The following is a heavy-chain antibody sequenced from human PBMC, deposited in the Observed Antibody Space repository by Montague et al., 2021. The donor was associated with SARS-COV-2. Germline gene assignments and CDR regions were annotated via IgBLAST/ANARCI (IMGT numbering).Heavy chain of an antibody. V-gene: IGHV4-39*07. J-gene: IGHJ6*02. CDR2: IYYSGST. CDR3: ARDVDSFYGMDV. Sequence: SETLSLTCTVSGGSISSSSYYWGWIRQPPGKGLEWIGSIYYSGSTYYNPSLKSRVTISVDTSKNQFSLKLSSVTAADTAVYYCARDVDSFYGMDVWGQGTTVTVSS. CDR1: GGSISSSSYY.